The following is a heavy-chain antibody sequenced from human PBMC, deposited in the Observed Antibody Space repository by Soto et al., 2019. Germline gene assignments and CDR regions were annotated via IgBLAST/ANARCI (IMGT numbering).Heavy chain of an antibody. CDR2: IYYSGST. Sequence: QVQLQESGPGLVKPSQTLSLTCTVSGGSISSGGYYWSWIRQHPGKGLEWIGYIYYSGSTYYNPSPRSRVTISVHTSKHQFSLKLSSVTAADTAVYYCARDDLPRYSSSSRGHYGMDVWGQGTTVTVSS. J-gene: IGHJ6*02. D-gene: IGHD6-6*01. V-gene: IGHV4-31*03. CDR1: GGSISSGGYY. CDR3: ARDDLPRYSSSSRGHYGMDV.